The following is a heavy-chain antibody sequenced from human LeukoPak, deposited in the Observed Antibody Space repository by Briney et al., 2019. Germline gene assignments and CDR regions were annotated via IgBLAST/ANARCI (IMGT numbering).Heavy chain of an antibody. CDR2: ISGSGGST. J-gene: IGHJ4*02. V-gene: IGHV3-23*01. Sequence: GGSLRLSCAASGFTFSSYAMSWVRQAPGKGLEWVSAISGSGGSTYYADSVKGRFTISRDNSNNTLYLQMNSLRAEDTAVYYCAKVPAYCGADCLFDYWGQGTLVTVSS. D-gene: IGHD2-21*02. CDR1: GFTFSSYA. CDR3: AKVPAYCGADCLFDY.